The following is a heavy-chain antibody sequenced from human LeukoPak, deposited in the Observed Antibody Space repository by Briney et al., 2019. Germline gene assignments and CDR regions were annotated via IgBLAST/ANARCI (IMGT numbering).Heavy chain of an antibody. CDR1: GYTFTSYG. V-gene: IGHV1-18*01. J-gene: IGHJ4*02. Sequence: RVASVKVSCKASGYTFTSYGISWVRQAPGQGLEWMGWISAYNGNTNYAQKLQGRVTMSEDTSTDTAYMELSSLRSEDTAVYYCARLDTGAYLNAFDHWGQGTLVTVSS. CDR2: ISAYNGNT. D-gene: IGHD4/OR15-4a*01. CDR3: ARLDTGAYLNAFDH.